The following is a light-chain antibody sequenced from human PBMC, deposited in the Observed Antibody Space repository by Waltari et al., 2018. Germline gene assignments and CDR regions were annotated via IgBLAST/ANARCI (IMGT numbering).Light chain of an antibody. CDR2: GAS. J-gene: IGKJ2*01. Sequence: EYVLTQSPGTLSLSPGESATLSCRASQSAASIYLAWYQQKPGQAPRLRIYGASNRATGIPDRFSGSGSGKDFTLTISRLEPEDFAVYYCQQYGDSPLYTFGRGTKLEIK. CDR1: QSAASIY. V-gene: IGKV3-20*01. CDR3: QQYGDSPLYT.